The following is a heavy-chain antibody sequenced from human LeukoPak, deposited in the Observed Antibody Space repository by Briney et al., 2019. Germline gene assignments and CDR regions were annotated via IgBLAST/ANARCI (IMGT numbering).Heavy chain of an antibody. CDR2: VGIAADT. CDR1: GFTFSDHA. Sequence: GGSLRLSCAASGFTFSDHAMHWVRQAPGKGLEWVSAVGIAADTFYPGSVKGRFTISRENAKNSLYLQMNSLRVEDTAVYYCVRQRKSHGNFDYWGQGTLVTVSS. D-gene: IGHD1-26*01. V-gene: IGHV3-13*01. J-gene: IGHJ4*02. CDR3: VRQRKSHGNFDY.